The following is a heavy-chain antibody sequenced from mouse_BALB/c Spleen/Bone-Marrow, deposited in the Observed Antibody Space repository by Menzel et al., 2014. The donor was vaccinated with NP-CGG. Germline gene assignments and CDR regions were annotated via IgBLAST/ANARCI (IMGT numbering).Heavy chain of an antibody. CDR2: IDPANGNT. J-gene: IGHJ3*01. CDR3: ASYYYGSSSFAY. D-gene: IGHD1-1*01. Sequence: LVESGAELVKPGASVKLSCTASGFNIKDTYMHWAKQRPEQGLEWIGRIDPANGNTKYDPKFQGKATITADTSPNTAYLQLSGLTSEDTAVYYCASYYYGSSSFAYWGQGTLVTVSA. V-gene: IGHV14-3*02. CDR1: GFNIKDTY.